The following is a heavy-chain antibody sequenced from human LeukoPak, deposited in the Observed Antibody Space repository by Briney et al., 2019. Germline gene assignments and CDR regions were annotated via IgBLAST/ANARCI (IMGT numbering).Heavy chain of an antibody. V-gene: IGHV4-39*01. J-gene: IGHJ4*02. CDR2: IYYSEST. CDR3: ARHVRDPYNWDLDY. D-gene: IGHD1-20*01. CDR1: GGSISSSSYY. Sequence: SETLSLTCTVSGGSISSSSYYWGWIRQPPGKGVGWIESIYYSESTYYNPSLKSRVTISVDTSKNQFSLKLSCETAADTAEYACARHVRDPYNWDLDYWGQGTLVTVSS.